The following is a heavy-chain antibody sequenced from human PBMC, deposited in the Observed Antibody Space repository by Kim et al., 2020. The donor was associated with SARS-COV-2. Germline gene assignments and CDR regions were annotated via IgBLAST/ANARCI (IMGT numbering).Heavy chain of an antibody. CDR2: ISGSGGST. Sequence: GGSLRLSCAASGFTFSSYAMSWVRQAPGKGLEWVSAISGSGGSTYYADSVKGRFTISRDNSKNTLYLQMNSLRAEDTAVYYCAKDGGHYDFWSGYYNHWGQGTLVTVSS. J-gene: IGHJ4*02. D-gene: IGHD3-3*01. CDR3: AKDGGHYDFWSGYYNH. V-gene: IGHV3-23*01. CDR1: GFTFSSYA.